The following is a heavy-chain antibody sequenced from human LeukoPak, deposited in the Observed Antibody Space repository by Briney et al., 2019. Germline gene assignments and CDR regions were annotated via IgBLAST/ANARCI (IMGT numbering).Heavy chain of an antibody. CDR3: ARVPAYYYGSGTPYVDY. V-gene: IGHV4-31*03. CDR1: GGSISSGGYY. D-gene: IGHD3-10*01. J-gene: IGHJ4*02. Sequence: SQTLSLTCTVSGGSISSGGYYWSWIRQHPGKGLEWIGYTYYSGSTYYNPSLKSRVTISVDTSKNQFSLKLSSVTAADTAVYYCARVPAYYYGSGTPYVDYWGQGTLVTVSS. CDR2: TYYSGST.